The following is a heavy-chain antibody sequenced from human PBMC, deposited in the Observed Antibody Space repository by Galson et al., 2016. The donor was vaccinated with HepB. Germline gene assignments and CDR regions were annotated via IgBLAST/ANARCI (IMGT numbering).Heavy chain of an antibody. CDR2: FYNTGST. J-gene: IGHJ6*02. D-gene: IGHD2-15*01. V-gene: IGHV4-59*12. CDR1: GGSISDYH. Sequence: SETLSLTCFVSGGSISDYHWSWIRQPPGKGLEWIGYFYNTGSTNYNPSLKSRLTISVDTSKRQFSLELNSLTAADTAVYYCARAWRPCSGGVVALCGYGLDVWGQGTTVTVSS. CDR3: ARAWRPCSGGVVALCGYGLDV.